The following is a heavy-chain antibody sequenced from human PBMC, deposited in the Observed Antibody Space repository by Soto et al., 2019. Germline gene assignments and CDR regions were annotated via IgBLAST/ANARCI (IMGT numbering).Heavy chain of an antibody. CDR2: VGAADGSA. V-gene: IGHV3-23*01. J-gene: IGHJ4*02. CDR1: GFTFTNYA. CDR3: AKDYSSTSYGINY. D-gene: IGHD6-19*01. Sequence: EVQLLESGGALVQPGGSLRLSCAASGFTFTNYAMNWVRQAPGKGLEWVSAVGAADGSAYYADSVKGRFTISRDNSKNTLYLQMNGLRAEDTAIYYCAKDYSSTSYGINYWGQGTLVSVSS.